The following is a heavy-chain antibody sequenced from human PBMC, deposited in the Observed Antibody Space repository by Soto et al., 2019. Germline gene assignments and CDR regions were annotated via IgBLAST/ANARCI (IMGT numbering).Heavy chain of an antibody. Sequence: QVQLVQSGAEVKKPGSSVKVSCKASGGTFSNYIISWVRQAPGQGLEWMGRIIPKLSIANYAQKFQGRVLLXXDKSTNTAYMELSSLRSEDTAVFYCAREMAGEFDYWGQGTLVTVSS. V-gene: IGHV1-69*08. CDR1: GGTFSNYI. D-gene: IGHD3-10*01. CDR2: IIPKLSIA. J-gene: IGHJ4*02. CDR3: AREMAGEFDY.